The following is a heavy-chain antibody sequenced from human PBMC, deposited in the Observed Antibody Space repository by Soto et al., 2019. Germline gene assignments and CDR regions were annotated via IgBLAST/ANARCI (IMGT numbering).Heavy chain of an antibody. D-gene: IGHD3-10*02. CDR2: ISGGGGSI. Sequence: EVQVLGSGGGLVQPGGSLRLSCAASGFNFNTYAMSWVRQAPGKGLEWVSGISGGGGSIHYVDSVKGRFTISRDNSKNTLYLQMNSLRGEDTAVYYCAKGKSSNYVSHAFDVWGQGTMVTVSS. V-gene: IGHV3-23*01. CDR3: AKGKSSNYVSHAFDV. CDR1: GFNFNTYA. J-gene: IGHJ3*01.